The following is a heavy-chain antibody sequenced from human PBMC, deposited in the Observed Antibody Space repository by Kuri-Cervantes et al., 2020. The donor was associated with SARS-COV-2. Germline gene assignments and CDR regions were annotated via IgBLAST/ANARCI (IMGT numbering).Heavy chain of an antibody. CDR1: GFTFSSYW. J-gene: IGHJ4*02. CDR3: ARRYDGWTAERGDAFDY. D-gene: IGHD3/OR15-3a*01. Sequence: ESLKISCAASGFTFSSYWMSWVRQSPGKGLEWIGDINHSGTINYSPSLKNRLSLLVDTSKNQFSLKLNSVTAADTAVYWCARRYDGWTAERGDAFDYWGQGALVTVS. V-gene: IGHV4-34*01. CDR2: INHSGTI.